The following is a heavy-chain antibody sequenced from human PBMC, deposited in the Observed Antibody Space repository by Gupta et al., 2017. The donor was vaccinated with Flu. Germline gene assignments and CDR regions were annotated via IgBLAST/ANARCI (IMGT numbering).Heavy chain of an antibody. CDR3: ARGVTGTTSFVDY. J-gene: IGHJ4*02. D-gene: IGHD1-7*01. V-gene: IGHV3-33*01. CDR1: GFTFSSYG. Sequence: QVQLVESGGGVVQPGRSLRLSCAASGFTFSSYGMPWVRQAPGKGLEWVAVIWYDGSKKYYADSVKGRFTISRDNSKNTLYLQMNSLRAEDTAVYYCARGVTGTTSFVDYWGQGTLVTVSS. CDR2: IWYDGSKK.